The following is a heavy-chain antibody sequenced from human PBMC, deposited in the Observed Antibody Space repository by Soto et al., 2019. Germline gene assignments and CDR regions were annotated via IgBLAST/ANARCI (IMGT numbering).Heavy chain of an antibody. CDR3: ARGPIVATIEHGMDV. V-gene: IGHV1-69*13. J-gene: IGHJ6*02. CDR2: IIPIFGTA. D-gene: IGHD5-12*01. Sequence: RASVKVSCKASGGTFSSYAISWLRQAPGQGLEWMGGIIPIFGTANYAQKFQGRVTITADESTSTAYMELSSLRSEDTAVYYCARGPIVATIEHGMDVWGQGTTVTVSS. CDR1: GGTFSSYA.